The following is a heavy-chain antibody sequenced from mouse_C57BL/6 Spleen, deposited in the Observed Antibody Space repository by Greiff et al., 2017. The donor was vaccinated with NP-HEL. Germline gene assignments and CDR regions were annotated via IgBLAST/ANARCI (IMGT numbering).Heavy chain of an antibody. Sequence: QVQLQQSGAELVKPGASVKISCKASGYAFSSYWMNWVKQRPGKGLEWIGQIYPGDGDTNYNGKFKGKATLTADKSSSTAYMQLSSLTSEDSAVYFCARDSYGYDGGYYFDYWGQGTTLTVSS. CDR3: ARDSYGYDGGYYFDY. D-gene: IGHD2-2*01. CDR1: GYAFSSYW. CDR2: IYPGDGDT. J-gene: IGHJ2*01. V-gene: IGHV1-80*01.